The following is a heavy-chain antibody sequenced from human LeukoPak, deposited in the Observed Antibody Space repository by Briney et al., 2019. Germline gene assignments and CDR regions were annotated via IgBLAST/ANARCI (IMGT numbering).Heavy chain of an antibody. CDR3: AGDGVGANPGDAFDI. V-gene: IGHV3-48*01. Sequence: GFXXSSTXXXWVRQAPGKXXXXXSYIRGSGTTIYYGDSVKGRFTISRDNAKNSVYMQMNSLRAEDTAVYHCAGDGVGANPGDAFDIWGQGTMVTVSS. J-gene: IGHJ3*02. CDR2: IRGSGTTI. CDR1: GFXXSSTX. D-gene: IGHD1-26*01.